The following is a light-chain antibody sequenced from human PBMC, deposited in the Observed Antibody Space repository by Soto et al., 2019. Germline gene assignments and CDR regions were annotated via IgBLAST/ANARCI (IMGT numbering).Light chain of an antibody. Sequence: EIVVTQSPATLSVSRGDRATLSCTSSQNVTRSLAWYQQKPGQTPRLLIYDASSRAAGIPDRFNGGGSGTEFTLTISSLQSEDFALYFCQQYDTWWTFGQGTRV. CDR1: QNVTRS. V-gene: IGKV3-15*01. CDR2: DAS. J-gene: IGKJ1*01. CDR3: QQYDTWWT.